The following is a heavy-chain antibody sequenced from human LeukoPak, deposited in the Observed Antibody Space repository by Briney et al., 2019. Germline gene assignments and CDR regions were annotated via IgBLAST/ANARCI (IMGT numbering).Heavy chain of an antibody. CDR3: ARDFQYSSGWYRRDYYYGMDV. CDR1: GGTFSSYA. J-gene: IGHJ6*02. Sequence: ASVKVSCKASGGTFSSYAISWVRQAPGQGLEWMGGIIPIFGTANYAQKFQGRVTITADESTSTAYMELSSLRSEDTAVYYCARDFQYSSGWYRRDYYYGMDVWGQGTTVTVSS. V-gene: IGHV1-69*13. D-gene: IGHD6-19*01. CDR2: IIPIFGTA.